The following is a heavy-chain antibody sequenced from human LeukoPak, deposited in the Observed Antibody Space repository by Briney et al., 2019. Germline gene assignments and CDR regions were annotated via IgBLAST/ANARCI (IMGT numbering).Heavy chain of an antibody. CDR1: GYTFTNYG. CDR3: ARPIQVGATFFDY. CDR2: ISAYNGNT. J-gene: IGHJ4*02. Sequence: ASLKVSCKASGYTFTNYGISWVRQAPGQGLEWMGWISAYNGNTNYAKKLHGRVTMTTDTSTSTAYMELRSLRSDDTAVYYCARPIQVGATFFDYWGQGTLVTVSS. D-gene: IGHD1-26*01. V-gene: IGHV1-18*01.